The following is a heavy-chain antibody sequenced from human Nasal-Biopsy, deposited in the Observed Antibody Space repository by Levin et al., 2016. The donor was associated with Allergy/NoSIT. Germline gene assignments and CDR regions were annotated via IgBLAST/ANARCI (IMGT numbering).Heavy chain of an antibody. CDR2: ISHDERER. CDR1: GFTFSSYA. D-gene: IGHD7-27*01. J-gene: IGHJ4*02. Sequence: GESLKISCAASGFTFSSYAMHWVRQAPGKGLEWVAVISHDERERFYAAFVQGRFTISRDNSKDTLYLQVDSLSVDDTAVYYCARAVGGTEDLDYWGQGTLVTVSS. CDR3: ARAVGGTEDLDY. V-gene: IGHV3-30*04.